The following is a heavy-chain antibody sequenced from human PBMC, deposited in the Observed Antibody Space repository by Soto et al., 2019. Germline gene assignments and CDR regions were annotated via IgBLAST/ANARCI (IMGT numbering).Heavy chain of an antibody. CDR1: GDYVTSHY. J-gene: IGHJ2*01. CDR3: ARPKVVAPAVWYFDL. Sequence: QVQLQESGPGLVKPSETLSLTCTVSGDYVTSHYWSWIRQPPGKGLEWIGYVYHSEKTDSSPSLKSRVTISSDTSKTQISLSLPSVTAADTAIYYCARPKVVAPAVWYFDLWCRGTLVTVSS. CDR2: VYHSEKT. V-gene: IGHV4-59*08.